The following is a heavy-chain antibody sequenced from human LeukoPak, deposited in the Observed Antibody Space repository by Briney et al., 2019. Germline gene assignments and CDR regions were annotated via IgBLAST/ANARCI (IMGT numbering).Heavy chain of an antibody. V-gene: IGHV3-7*01. CDR3: ARGLNTSPGVDY. J-gene: IGHJ4*02. Sequence: GGSLRLSCAVSGFIFSNYWMNWVRQAPGKGLDWVANIKEDGSQKYYVESVKGRFTVSRDNAKNSVYLQMSSLRDEDTAVYYCARGLNTSPGVDYWGQGTLVTVSS. CDR2: IKEDGSQK. CDR1: GFIFSNYW. D-gene: IGHD3-16*01.